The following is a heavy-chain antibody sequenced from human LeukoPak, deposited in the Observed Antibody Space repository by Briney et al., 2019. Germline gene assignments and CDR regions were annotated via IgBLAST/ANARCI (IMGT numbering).Heavy chain of an antibody. CDR1: GFTFSYYG. V-gene: IGHV3-21*01. Sequence: PGGSLRLSCRGSGFTFSYYGMNWVRQAPGKGLEWVSSISSSGSDIYYIDSVKGRFTISRDNIKSSVYLQMDSLRAEDTGVYYCARVADYYDSSGSPYYWGQGTLVTVSS. CDR2: ISSSGSDI. J-gene: IGHJ4*02. D-gene: IGHD3-22*01. CDR3: ARVADYYDSSGSPYY.